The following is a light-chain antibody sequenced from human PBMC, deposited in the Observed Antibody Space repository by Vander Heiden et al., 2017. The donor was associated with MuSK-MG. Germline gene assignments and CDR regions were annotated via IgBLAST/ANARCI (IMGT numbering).Light chain of an antibody. V-gene: IGLV3-21*02. Sequence: SYVLTQPPSVSVPPAQTARITCGGNNIGSKRVHWYQQKAGQAPVLVVYDDSDRPAGIPERFSGSNSGNTATLTISRVEAGDEADYYCQVWDSSSDHPGVFGTGTKVTVL. CDR1: NIGSKR. CDR3: QVWDSSSDHPGV. CDR2: DDS. J-gene: IGLJ1*01.